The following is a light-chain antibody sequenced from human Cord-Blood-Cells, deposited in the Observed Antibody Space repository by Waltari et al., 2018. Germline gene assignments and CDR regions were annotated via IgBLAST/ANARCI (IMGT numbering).Light chain of an antibody. CDR3: SSYTSSSTYV. V-gene: IGLV2-14*01. CDR2: EVS. J-gene: IGLJ1*01. Sequence: QSALTQPASVSGAPGQSITLSCTGTSSDVGGYNYGSWYQQHPGKAPKLMIYEVSNRPSGVSNRFSGSKSGNTASLTISGLQAEDEADYYCSSYTSSSTYVFGTGTKVTVL. CDR1: SSDVGGYNY.